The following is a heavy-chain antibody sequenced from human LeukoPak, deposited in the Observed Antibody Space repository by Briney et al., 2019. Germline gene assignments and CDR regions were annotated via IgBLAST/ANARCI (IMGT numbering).Heavy chain of an antibody. J-gene: IGHJ4*02. Sequence: SETLSLTCSVYGASLRDFYWNWIRQAPGKGLEWIGEIYHSGRTSHNPSLKSRVTMSLDTSTNQVSLKMTAVTAAYTAVYYCARAPAYHYDSSGYCLDYWGQGSMVTVSS. CDR1: GASLRDFY. CDR2: IYHSGRT. D-gene: IGHD3-22*01. CDR3: ARAPAYHYDSSGYCLDY. V-gene: IGHV4-34*01.